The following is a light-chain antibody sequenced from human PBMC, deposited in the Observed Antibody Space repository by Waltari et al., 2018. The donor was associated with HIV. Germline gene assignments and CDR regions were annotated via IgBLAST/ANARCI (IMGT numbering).Light chain of an antibody. Sequence: QSALTQPRPVSGSPGQSVTISCPGSSSDVGGYNYVSWYQQHPTKAPKLIIYDVSERPSGVLDRFSGSKSGNRASLTISGLQAEDEADYYCYSYAGSLLFGGGTKLTVL. CDR2: DVS. CDR3: YSYAGSLL. CDR1: SSDVGGYNY. J-gene: IGLJ2*01. V-gene: IGLV2-11*01.